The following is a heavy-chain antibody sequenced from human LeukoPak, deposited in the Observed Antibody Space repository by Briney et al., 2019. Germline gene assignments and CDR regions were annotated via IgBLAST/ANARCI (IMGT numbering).Heavy chain of an antibody. D-gene: IGHD1-26*01. Sequence: PGGSLRLSCAASGFTFSSYWMSWVRQAPGKGLEWVANIKQDGSEKYYVDSVKGRFTISRDNAKNSLYLQMNSLRAEDTAIYYCAKDMVDSGSYALNDYWGQGTLVTVSS. CDR2: IKQDGSEK. V-gene: IGHV3-7*03. CDR3: AKDMVDSGSYALNDY. J-gene: IGHJ4*02. CDR1: GFTFSSYW.